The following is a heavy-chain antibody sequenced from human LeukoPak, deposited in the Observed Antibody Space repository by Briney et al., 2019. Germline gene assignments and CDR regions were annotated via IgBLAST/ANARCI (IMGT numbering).Heavy chain of an antibody. J-gene: IGHJ4*02. D-gene: IGHD1-7*01. V-gene: IGHV1-69*01. CDR2: IIPVFGTA. CDR3: ARDGLAITGTTGYFDL. Sequence: SVKVSCKASGRTVSSHAISWVRQAPGQGLEWVGGIIPVFGTANYAQKFQGRVTITADDSTGTVYMELSSLRSEDTAVYYCARDGLAITGTTGYFDLWGQGTLVTVSS. CDR1: GRTVSSHA.